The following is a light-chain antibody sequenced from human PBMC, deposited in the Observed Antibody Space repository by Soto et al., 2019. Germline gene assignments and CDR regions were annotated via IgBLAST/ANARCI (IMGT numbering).Light chain of an antibody. CDR1: SSDVGNYNF. CDR2: EVT. J-gene: IGLJ2*01. CDR3: CSYAGTSTFL. Sequence: QYALTQPASVSGSPGQSITISCTGSSSDVGNYNFVSWYQQYPGKAPKVMIYEVTKRPSGVSNRFSGSKSGNTASLTISGLQAEDEADYYCCSYAGTSTFLFGGGTKVTVL. V-gene: IGLV2-23*02.